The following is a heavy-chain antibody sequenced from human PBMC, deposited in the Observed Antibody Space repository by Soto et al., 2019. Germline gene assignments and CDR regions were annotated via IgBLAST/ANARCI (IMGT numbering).Heavy chain of an antibody. D-gene: IGHD2-8*01. Sequence: QVQLQESGPGLVKPSGTLSLTCAVSSGSIDTTNWWSWVRQPPGKGLEWIGEIFHSGNTYYNPSLASRVTISVDTSKSQFSLNLRYVTAADTAVYYCARRTWGMDVWGQGTTVTVSS. CDR1: SGSIDTTNW. J-gene: IGHJ6*02. CDR2: IFHSGNT. V-gene: IGHV4-4*02. CDR3: ARRTWGMDV.